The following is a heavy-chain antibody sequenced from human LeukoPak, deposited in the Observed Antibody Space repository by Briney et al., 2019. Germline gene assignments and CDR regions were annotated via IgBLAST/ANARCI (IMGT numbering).Heavy chain of an antibody. Sequence: SETLSLTCTVSGGSISSGSYYWSWIRQPAGKGLEWIGRIYTSGSTNYNPSLKSRVTISVDTSKNQFSLKLIPVTSADTAVYYCARDRASTFFDYWGQGTLVTVSS. CDR1: GGSISSGSYY. V-gene: IGHV4-61*02. J-gene: IGHJ4*02. CDR2: IYTSGST. D-gene: IGHD2-2*01. CDR3: ARDRASTFFDY.